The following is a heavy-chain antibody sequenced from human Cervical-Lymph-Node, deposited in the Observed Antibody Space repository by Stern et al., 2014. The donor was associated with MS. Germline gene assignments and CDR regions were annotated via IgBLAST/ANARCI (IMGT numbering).Heavy chain of an antibody. V-gene: IGHV1-18*01. CDR3: GRDGTNPCPPYFDY. CDR2: ISCYDGHT. Sequence: QVQLVQSGAAVAKPGASVKVSCKASGYTFTRFCLSWVRQAPGQVLEWMGWISCYDGHTNYAEKAQASITMTTDSATSTAYLELSSLISDNTALYSCGRDGTNPCPPYFDYWGQGTLVAVSS. CDR1: GYTFTRFC. J-gene: IGHJ4*02.